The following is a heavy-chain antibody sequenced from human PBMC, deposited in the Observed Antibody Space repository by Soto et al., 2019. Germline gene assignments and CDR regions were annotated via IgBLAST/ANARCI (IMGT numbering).Heavy chain of an antibody. CDR2: ISYDGSNK. CDR1: GFTFSSYG. D-gene: IGHD3-10*01. CDR3: ARDARRITMVRGVMIDY. V-gene: IGHV3-30*03. J-gene: IGHJ4*02. Sequence: QVQLVESGGGVVQPGRSLRLSCAASGFTFSSYGMHWVRQAPGKGLEWVAVISYDGSNKYYADSVKGRFTISRDNSKNTLYLQMNSLRAEDTAVYYCARDARRITMVRGVMIDYWGQGTLVTVSS.